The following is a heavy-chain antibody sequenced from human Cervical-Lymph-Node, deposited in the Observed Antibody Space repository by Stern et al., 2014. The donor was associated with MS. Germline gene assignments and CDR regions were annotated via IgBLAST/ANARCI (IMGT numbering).Heavy chain of an antibody. CDR2: IIPIIGTA. CDR1: GGTFSSSD. J-gene: IGHJ4*02. Sequence: LQLVESGAEVQKPGSSVKVSCRASGGTFSSSDISWVRQAPGQGLEWMGGIIPIIGTANYAQKYQGRVTITADESTSTAYMELSRLRSEDTAIYYCALGGFGHYFEYWGQGTLVTVSS. CDR3: ALGGFGHYFEY. D-gene: IGHD3-10*01. V-gene: IGHV1-69*01.